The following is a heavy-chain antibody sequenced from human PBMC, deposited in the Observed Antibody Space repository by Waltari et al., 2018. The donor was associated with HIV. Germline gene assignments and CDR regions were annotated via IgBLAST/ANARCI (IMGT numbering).Heavy chain of an antibody. CDR1: GFTFKSYG. CDR2: IWYDGTEK. J-gene: IGHJ5*02. V-gene: IGHV3-33*06. D-gene: IGHD3-10*01. CDR3: AKDANTFHEFGPNWLDP. Sequence: QVQLVESGGGVVQPGRSLRLSCETSGFTFKSYGMPWVRQAPGKGLDGVAVIWYDGTEKYYVDSVKGRFVISRDNSKNTLYLQMNSLRPEDTAMYYCAKDANTFHEFGPNWLDPWGQGTLVSVSS.